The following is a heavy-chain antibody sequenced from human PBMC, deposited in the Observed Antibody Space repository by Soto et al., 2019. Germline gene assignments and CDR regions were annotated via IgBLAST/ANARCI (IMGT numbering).Heavy chain of an antibody. CDR2: ITDSSSTM. D-gene: IGHD2-15*01. Sequence: PGGSLRLSCAASGFTFSTYNMNWVRQAPGRGLEWVSYITDSSSTMQYADSVRGRFTTSRDNAKNSLYLQMDSLRADDTAVYYCARDRGSSSWHSFDYWGQGTLVTVSS. V-gene: IGHV3-48*01. CDR3: ARDRGSSSWHSFDY. J-gene: IGHJ4*02. CDR1: GFTFSTYN.